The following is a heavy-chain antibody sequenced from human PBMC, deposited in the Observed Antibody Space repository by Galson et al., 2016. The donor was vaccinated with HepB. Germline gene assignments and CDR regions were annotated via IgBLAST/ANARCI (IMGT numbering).Heavy chain of an antibody. CDR1: GSSFSTTW. Sequence: SLRLSCAASGSSFSTTWMHWVRQAPGKGLVWVSVITSDGRTTRYVDSVKGRFTISRDNAKNTLYLQMDSLRDEDTAVYYCASDNYYTIDVCGQGTTVTVSS. CDR2: ITSDGRTT. CDR3: ASDNYYTIDV. V-gene: IGHV3-74*01. J-gene: IGHJ6*02.